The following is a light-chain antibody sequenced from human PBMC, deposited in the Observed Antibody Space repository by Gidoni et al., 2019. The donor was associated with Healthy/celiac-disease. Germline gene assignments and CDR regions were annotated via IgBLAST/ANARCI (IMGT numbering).Light chain of an antibody. J-gene: IGKJ3*01. V-gene: IGKV1-33*01. CDR2: DAY. Sequence: DILMTQSPSSMSASVGDRVTITCQATQDISNYLNWYQQKPGKAPKLLNYDAYNLETGVPSRFSGSGSGKDFTLTSRSLQPEDIATYYCQQYDNLPLTFGHGTKVNIK. CDR3: QQYDNLPLT. CDR1: QDISNY.